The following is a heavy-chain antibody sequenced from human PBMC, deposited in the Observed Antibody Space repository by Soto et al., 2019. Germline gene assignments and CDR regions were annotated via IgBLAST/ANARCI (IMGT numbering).Heavy chain of an antibody. Sequence: GESLKISCKGSGYSFTTYWISWVRQMPGKGLEWMGRIDPSDSYTKYSPSFQGHVTISADRSISTAYLQWSSLKASDTAVYYCARQEPDYYYYYGMDVWGQGTTVTVSS. J-gene: IGHJ6*02. V-gene: IGHV5-10-1*01. CDR3: ARQEPDYYYYYGMDV. CDR2: IDPSDSYT. D-gene: IGHD1-1*01. CDR1: GYSFTTYW.